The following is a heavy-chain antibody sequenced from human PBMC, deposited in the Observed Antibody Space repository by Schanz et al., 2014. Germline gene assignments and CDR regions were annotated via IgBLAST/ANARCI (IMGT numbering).Heavy chain of an antibody. V-gene: IGHV3-23*04. Sequence: EVQLVESGGGLVQPGGSLRLSCAASGFTFNNYDMNWVRLVPGKGLECVSGISGGGGSAYYADSVKGRFTISRDNSNNTLYLQMNSLRAEDTAVYSCARDGYQVYYVTGHNWFDPWGQGTLVTVSS. CDR1: GFTFNNYD. CDR2: ISGGGGSA. CDR3: ARDGYQVYYVTGHNWFDP. J-gene: IGHJ5*02. D-gene: IGHD1-26*01.